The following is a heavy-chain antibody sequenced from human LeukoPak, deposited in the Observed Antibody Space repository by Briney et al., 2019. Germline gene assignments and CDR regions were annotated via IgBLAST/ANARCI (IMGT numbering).Heavy chain of an antibody. CDR1: GFIFSSYA. V-gene: IGHV3-23*01. J-gene: IGHJ4*02. D-gene: IGHD1-1*01. CDR2: ISGSGANT. CDR3: AREGTGTIDY. Sequence: GGSLRLSCAASGFIFSSYAMSWVRQVPGKGLQWVSSISGSGANTHNADSVKGRFTISRDNSKTTLYVQMNSLRAEDTAVYYCAREGTGTIDYWGQGTLVTVSS.